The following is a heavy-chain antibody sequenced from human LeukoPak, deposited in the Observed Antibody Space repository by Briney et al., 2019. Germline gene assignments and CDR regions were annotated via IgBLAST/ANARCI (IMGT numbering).Heavy chain of an antibody. Sequence: SETLSLTCTVSGASITSSYWTWIRQPPGKGLEWIGCVFYSGSTNYNPPLKSRVTISEDTSKNQFSLKLSSVTAADTAVYYCARGFSTSWQFFDYWGQGILVTVSS. CDR3: ARGFSTSWQFFDY. J-gene: IGHJ4*02. V-gene: IGHV4-59*01. CDR2: VFYSGST. D-gene: IGHD2-2*01. CDR1: GASITSSY.